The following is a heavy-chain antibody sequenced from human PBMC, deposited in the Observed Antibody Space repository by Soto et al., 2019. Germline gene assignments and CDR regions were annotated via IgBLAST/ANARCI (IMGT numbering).Heavy chain of an antibody. V-gene: IGHV1-69*12. Sequence: QVQLVQSGAEVKKPGSSVKVSCKASGGTFSSYAISWVRQAPGQGLEWMGGIIPICGTANYAQKFKGRVTITADEATSTAYMDRSSLRSEDTDVYYCARSPGWLQFNLWGQGTLVTVSS. CDR1: GGTFSSYA. D-gene: IGHD5-12*01. CDR2: IIPICGTA. J-gene: IGHJ4*02. CDR3: ARSPGWLQFNL.